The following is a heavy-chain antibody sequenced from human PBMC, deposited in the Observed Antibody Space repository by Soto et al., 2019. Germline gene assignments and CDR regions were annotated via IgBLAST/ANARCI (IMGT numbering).Heavy chain of an antibody. V-gene: IGHV4-34*01. Sequence: SETLSLTCTVAGGSISSYYWTWIRQPPGTGLEWIGEINHSGSTNYNPSLKSRVTISVDTSKNQFSLKLTSVTAADTAVYYCARDKITGLLDYWGQGTLVTVSS. CDR3: ARDKITGLLDY. CDR2: INHSGST. CDR1: GGSISSYY. J-gene: IGHJ4*02. D-gene: IGHD2-8*02.